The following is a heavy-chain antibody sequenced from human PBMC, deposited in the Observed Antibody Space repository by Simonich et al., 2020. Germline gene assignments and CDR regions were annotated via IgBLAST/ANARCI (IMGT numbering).Heavy chain of an antibody. J-gene: IGHJ4*02. Sequence: QVQLVQSGAEVKKPGASVKVSCKASGYTFTGYNMHWVRQAPGQGLERMGWINPTSGSTNYAQKFQGRVTMTRDTSISTAYMELSRLRSDDTAVYYCASSKRGYNWNDFDYWGQGTLVTVSS. D-gene: IGHD1-1*01. CDR1: GYTFTGYN. CDR3: ASSKRGYNWNDFDY. CDR2: INPTSGST. V-gene: IGHV1-2*02.